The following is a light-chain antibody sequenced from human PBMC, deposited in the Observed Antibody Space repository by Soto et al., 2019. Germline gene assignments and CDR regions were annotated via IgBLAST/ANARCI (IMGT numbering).Light chain of an antibody. CDR2: SDN. J-gene: IGLJ2*01. Sequence: QSVLTQPPSVSGAPGQRVTISCTGSSSNIGAGYDVQWYQQLPGTAPKLLIYSDNNRPSGVPDRFSGSKSGASASLAITGLQAEDEADYYCQSFDSRPHVVFGGGTKVTVL. CDR3: QSFDSRPHVV. V-gene: IGLV1-40*01. CDR1: SSNIGAGYD.